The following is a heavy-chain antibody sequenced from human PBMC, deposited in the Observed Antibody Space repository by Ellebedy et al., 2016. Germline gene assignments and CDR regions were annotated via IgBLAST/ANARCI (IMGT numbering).Heavy chain of an antibody. Sequence: SETLSLTCTVSGGSISSGDYYWSWIRQPPGKGLEWIGYIYYSGSTYYNPSLKSRVTISVDTSKNQFSLKLSSVTAADTAVYYCARDGDYVWGKGDWYFDLWGRGTLVTVSS. CDR2: IYYSGST. D-gene: IGHD3-16*01. CDR3: ARDGDYVWGKGDWYFDL. J-gene: IGHJ2*01. V-gene: IGHV4-30-4*02. CDR1: GGSISSGDYY.